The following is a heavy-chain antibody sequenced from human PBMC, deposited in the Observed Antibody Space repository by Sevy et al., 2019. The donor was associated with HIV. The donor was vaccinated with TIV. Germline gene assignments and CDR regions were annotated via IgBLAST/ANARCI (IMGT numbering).Heavy chain of an antibody. CDR2: ISSSSSYI. V-gene: IGHV3-21*01. J-gene: IGHJ3*02. CDR3: ASDSGEDDAFDI. Sequence: GGSLRLSCAASGFTFSSYSMNWVRQAPGKGLEWDSSISSSSSYIYYADSVKGRFTISRDNAKNSLYLQMNSLRAEDTAVYYCASDSGEDDAFDIWGQGTMVTVSS. CDR1: GFTFSSYS. D-gene: IGHD3-10*01.